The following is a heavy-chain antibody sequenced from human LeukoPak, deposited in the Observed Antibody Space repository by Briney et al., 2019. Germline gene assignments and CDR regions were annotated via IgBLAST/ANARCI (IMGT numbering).Heavy chain of an antibody. Sequence: GASVKVSCKASGYTFTGYYMHWVRQAPGQGLEWMGWINPNSGGTNYAQKFQGRVTMTRDTSISTAYMELSRLRSDDTAVYYCARDICSSTSCYAETIIIRQYNWFDPWGQGTLVTVSS. CDR1: GYTFTGYY. CDR2: INPNSGGT. V-gene: IGHV1-2*02. D-gene: IGHD2-2*01. CDR3: ARDICSSTSCYAETIIIRQYNWFDP. J-gene: IGHJ5*02.